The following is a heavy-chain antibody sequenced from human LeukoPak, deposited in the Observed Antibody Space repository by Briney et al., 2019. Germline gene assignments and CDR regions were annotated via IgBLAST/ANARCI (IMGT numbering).Heavy chain of an antibody. D-gene: IGHD6-13*01. CDR2: VSTFNGNT. CDR1: GYTFTNYG. Sequence: ASVKVSCKASGYTFTNYGISWVRQAPGQGLEWMGWVSTFNGNTNYAQTLQGRVTMTTDTSTSTAYMELRSLRSDDTAVYYCARVHLNKGRSWSRGYIWGQGTMVTVSS. J-gene: IGHJ3*02. V-gene: IGHV1-18*04. CDR3: ARVHLNKGRSWSRGYI.